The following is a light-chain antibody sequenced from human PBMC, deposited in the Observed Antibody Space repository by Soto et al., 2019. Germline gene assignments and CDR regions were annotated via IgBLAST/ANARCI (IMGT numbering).Light chain of an antibody. CDR3: QQYDSSLGT. J-gene: IGKJ2*01. CDR2: GAS. Sequence: EIVLTQSPGTLSLSPGERATLACRASQSVSSTYLAWYQQKPGQAPRLLIYGASSRATGIPDRFSGSGSGTDFTLTISRLEPEDFAVYYCQQYDSSLGTFGQGTKVEI. CDR1: QSVSSTY. V-gene: IGKV3-20*01.